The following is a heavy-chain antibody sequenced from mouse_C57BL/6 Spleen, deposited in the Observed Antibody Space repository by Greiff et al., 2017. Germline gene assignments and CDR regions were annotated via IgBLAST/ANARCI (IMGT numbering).Heavy chain of an antibody. CDR1: GFNIKDDY. V-gene: IGHV14-4*01. Sequence: EVQLQQSGAELVRPGASVKMSCTASGFNIKDDYMHWVKQRPEQGLEWIGWIDPENGDTEYASKFQGKATITADTSSNTAYLQLSSLTSEDTTVYYSTTVRGYAMDYWGQGTSVTVSS. J-gene: IGHJ4*01. CDR3: TTVRGYAMDY. CDR2: IDPENGDT. D-gene: IGHD1-1*01.